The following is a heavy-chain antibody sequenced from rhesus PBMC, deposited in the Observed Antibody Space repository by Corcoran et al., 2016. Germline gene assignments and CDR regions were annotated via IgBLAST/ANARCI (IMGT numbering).Heavy chain of an antibody. Sequence: QLQLQESGPGLVKPSETLSVTCAVSGGSISDDYYWSWIRQPPGKGLEWIGYIYGSGGGTNYNPSLKNRVTISIDTSKNQFSLKLSSVTAADTAVYYCAYGDWNFHFDYWGQGVLVTVSS. V-gene: IGHV4-106*01. CDR2: IYGSGGGT. CDR3: AYGDWNFHFDY. CDR1: GGSISDDYY. J-gene: IGHJ4*01. D-gene: IGHD1-26*01.